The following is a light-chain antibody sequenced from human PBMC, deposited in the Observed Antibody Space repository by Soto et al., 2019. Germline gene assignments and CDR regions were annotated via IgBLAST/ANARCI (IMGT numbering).Light chain of an antibody. CDR2: GAS. V-gene: IGKV3-15*01. J-gene: IGKJ1*01. CDR3: QHYNNWPPWT. Sequence: EIVMTQSPATLSVSPGERATLSCRASQSVSSNLAWYQQKPGQAPRLLIYGASTRASGIPGRFNGSGSGTEFTLTISSLQSEDFAIYYCQHYNNWPPWTFGQGTKVEIK. CDR1: QSVSSN.